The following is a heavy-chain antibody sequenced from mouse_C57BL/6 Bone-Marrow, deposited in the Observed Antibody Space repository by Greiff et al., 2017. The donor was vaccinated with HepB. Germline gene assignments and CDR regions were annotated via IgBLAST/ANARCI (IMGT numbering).Heavy chain of an antibody. J-gene: IGHJ4*01. CDR3: ARRGLRVFAMDY. CDR1: GYTFTSYT. CDR2: INPSSGYT. V-gene: IGHV1-4*01. Sequence: VQLVESGAELARPGASVKMSCKASGYTFTSYTMHWVKQRPGQGLEWIGYINPSSGYTKYNQKFKDKATLTADKSSSTAYMQLSSLTSEDSAVYYCARRGLRVFAMDYWGQGTSVTVSS. D-gene: IGHD3-1*01.